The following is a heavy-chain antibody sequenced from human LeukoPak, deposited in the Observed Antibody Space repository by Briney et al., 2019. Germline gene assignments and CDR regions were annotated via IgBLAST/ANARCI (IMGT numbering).Heavy chain of an antibody. V-gene: IGHV3-23*01. J-gene: IGHJ2*01. CDR3: AKLDYGDYGYFDL. CDR1: GFTFSSYA. Sequence: GGSLRLSCAASGFTFSSYAMSWVRPAPGKGLEWVSAISGSGGSTYYADSVKGRFTISRDNSKNTLYLQMNSLRAEDTAVYYCAKLDYGDYGYFDLWGRGTLVAVSS. D-gene: IGHD4-17*01. CDR2: ISGSGGST.